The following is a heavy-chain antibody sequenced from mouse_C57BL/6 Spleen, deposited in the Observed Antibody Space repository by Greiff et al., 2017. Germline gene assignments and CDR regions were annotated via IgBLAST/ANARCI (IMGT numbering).Heavy chain of an antibody. CDR3: AKLKLGMDY. CDR2: IYPGSGST. Sequence: QVQLQQPVAELVKPGASVKMSCKASGYTFTRYWITWVKQRPGQGLEWIGVIYPGSGSTNYHEKFKSKATLTVDTSSSTAYMQLSSLTSEDSEVYYCAKLKLGMDYWGQGTSVTVSS. D-gene: IGHD4-1*01. CDR1: GYTFTRYW. J-gene: IGHJ4*01. V-gene: IGHV1-55*01.